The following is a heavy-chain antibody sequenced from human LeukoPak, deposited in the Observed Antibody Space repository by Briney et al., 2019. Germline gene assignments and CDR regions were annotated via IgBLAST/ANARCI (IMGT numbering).Heavy chain of an antibody. V-gene: IGHV3-30*03. D-gene: IGHD3-3*01. J-gene: IGHJ6*03. CDR1: GSTFSSYG. CDR3: VRGSLASGVVVYYYYYLDV. CDR2: ISYDGSNK. Sequence: TGGSLRLSCAASGSTFSSYGMHWVRQAPGKGLAWVAVISYDGSNKYYADSVKGRFTISRDNSKNTLYLQMNSLRAEDTAVYYCVRGSLASGVVVYYYYYLDVWGKGTTVTVSS.